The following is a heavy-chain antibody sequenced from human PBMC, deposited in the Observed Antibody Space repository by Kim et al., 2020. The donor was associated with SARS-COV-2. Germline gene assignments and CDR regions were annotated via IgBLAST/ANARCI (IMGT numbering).Heavy chain of an antibody. CDR1: GYTFSNYY. D-gene: IGHD3-10*01. V-gene: IGHV1-2*02. J-gene: IGHJ6*02. CDR2: IDPNSGGS. CDR3: AREEARRHIRGFMLYFHSVDV. Sequence: ASVKVSCETSGYTFSNYYIYWVRQAPGQGLEWMGWIDPNSGGSRTSQKFQGRVAMTRDPSVTTVYMELRGLTSDDTATYYCAREEARRHIRGFMLYFHSVDVWGQGTTVVVS.